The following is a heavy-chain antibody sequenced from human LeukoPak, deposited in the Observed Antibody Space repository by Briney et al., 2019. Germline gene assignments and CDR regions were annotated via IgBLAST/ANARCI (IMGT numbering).Heavy chain of an antibody. J-gene: IGHJ4*02. CDR1: GGSISSYY. V-gene: IGHV4-59*01. Sequence: SETLSLTCTVSGGSISSYYWSWIRQPPGKGLEWIGYIYYSGSTNYNPSLKSRVTISVDTSKNRFSLRLNSVAAADTAVYFCARGLSSTRRESDYWGQGTLVTVST. D-gene: IGHD3-10*01. CDR3: ARGLSSTRRESDY. CDR2: IYYSGST.